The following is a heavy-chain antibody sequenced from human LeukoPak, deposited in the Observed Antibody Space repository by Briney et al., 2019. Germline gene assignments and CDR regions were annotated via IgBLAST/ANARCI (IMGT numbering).Heavy chain of an antibody. CDR1: GYTFITYG. V-gene: IGHV1-18*01. D-gene: IGHD3-22*01. J-gene: IGHJ4*02. Sequence: ASVKVSCKASGYTFITYGISWVRQAPGQGLEWMGWISAYNGNTNYAQKLQGRVTMTTDTSTSTAYMELRSLRSDDTAVYYCARGVRYYYDSSGYYFDYWGQGTLVTVSS. CDR2: ISAYNGNT. CDR3: ARGVRYYYDSSGYYFDY.